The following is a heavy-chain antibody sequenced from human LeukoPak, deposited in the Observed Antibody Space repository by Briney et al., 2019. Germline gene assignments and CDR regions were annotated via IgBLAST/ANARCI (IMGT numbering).Heavy chain of an antibody. D-gene: IGHD3-9*01. J-gene: IGHJ4*02. V-gene: IGHV3-7*01. CDR3: ARGLYYDILTGPGTFDY. CDR2: IKQDGSEK. CDR1: GSTFSSYW. Sequence: GGSLRLSCAASGSTFSSYWMSWVRQAPGKWLEWVANIKQDGSEKYYVDSVKGRFTISRDNAKNSLYLQMNSLRAEDTAVYYCARGLYYDILTGPGTFDYWGQGTLVTVSS.